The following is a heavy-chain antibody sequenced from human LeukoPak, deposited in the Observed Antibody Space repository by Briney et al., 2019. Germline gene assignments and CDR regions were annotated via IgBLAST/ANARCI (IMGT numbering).Heavy chain of an antibody. J-gene: IGHJ4*02. D-gene: IGHD3-10*01. V-gene: IGHV1-8*02. CDR2: MNPNSGNT. CDR1: GYIFTDYY. CDR3: AREMVRGIRWLDN. Sequence: ASVKVSCKASGYIFTDYYIHWVRQAPGQGLEWMGWMNPNSGNTGYAQKFKGRVTMTRNTSISTAYLELSSLRSEDTAVYYCAREMVRGIRWLDNWGQGTLVTVSS.